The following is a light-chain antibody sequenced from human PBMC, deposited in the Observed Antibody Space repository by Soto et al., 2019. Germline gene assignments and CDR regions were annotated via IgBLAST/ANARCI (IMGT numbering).Light chain of an antibody. CDR1: QRVSSSY. J-gene: IGKJ2*01. CDR3: QRYGSSPPFT. CDR2: GAS. Sequence: EIVLTQSPGTLSLSPGERATLSCRASQRVSSSYLAWYQQKPGQAPRLLIYGASIRGTGIPDRFSGSGSGTDFTLTISRLEPEDFAVYFCQRYGSSPPFTFGQGTKVEI. V-gene: IGKV3-20*01.